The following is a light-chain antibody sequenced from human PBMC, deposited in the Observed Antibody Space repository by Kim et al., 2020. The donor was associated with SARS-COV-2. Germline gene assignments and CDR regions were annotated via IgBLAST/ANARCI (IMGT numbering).Light chain of an antibody. J-gene: IGKJ4*01. Sequence: EIVLTQSPDSLSLSPGESATLSCRASQSLTSTYLAWYQQKPGQAPRLLIYGASSRATGIPDRFSGSGSGADFTLTISRLEPEDFAVYFCQQYGNSPLTFGGGTKVEI. V-gene: IGKV3-20*01. CDR2: GAS. CDR3: QQYGNSPLT. CDR1: QSLTSTY.